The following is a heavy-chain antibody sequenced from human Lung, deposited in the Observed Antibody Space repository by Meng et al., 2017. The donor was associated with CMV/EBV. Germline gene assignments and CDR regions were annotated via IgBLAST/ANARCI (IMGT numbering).Heavy chain of an antibody. CDR3: ARDPYDFWSGYRSLDY. D-gene: IGHD3-3*01. CDR2: ISYDGSNK. CDR1: GFTFSSYA. J-gene: IGHJ4*02. Sequence: LTXAASGFTFSSYAMHWVRQAPGKGLEWVAVISYDGSNKYYADSVKGRFTISRDNSKNTLYLQMNSLRAEDTAVYYCARDPYDFWSGYRSLDYWGQGKXVNGAS. V-gene: IGHV3-30-3*01.